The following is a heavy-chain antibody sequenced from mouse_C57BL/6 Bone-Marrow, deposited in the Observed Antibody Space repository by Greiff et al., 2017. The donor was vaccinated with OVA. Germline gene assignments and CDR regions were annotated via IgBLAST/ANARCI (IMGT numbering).Heavy chain of an antibody. Sequence: QVQLQQSGAELVRPGTSVKVSCKASGYAFTNYLIEWVKQRPGQGLEWIGVINPGSGGTNYNEKFKGKATLTADKSSSTAYMQLSSLTSEDSAVYFCAREGYGFAYWGQGTLVTVSA. V-gene: IGHV1-54*01. J-gene: IGHJ3*01. CDR3: AREGYGFAY. CDR2: INPGSGGT. D-gene: IGHD2-2*01. CDR1: GYAFTNYL.